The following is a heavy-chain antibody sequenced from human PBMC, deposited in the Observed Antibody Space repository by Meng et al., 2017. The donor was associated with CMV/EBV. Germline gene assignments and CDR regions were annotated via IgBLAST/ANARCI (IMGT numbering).Heavy chain of an antibody. J-gene: IGHJ4*02. Sequence: QGQWVQAGAGVKKPGSWVKVYCKASGGTFSSYAISWGRQAPGQGLEWMGGSNAGNGNTKYSQKFQGRVTMTRDTSISTAYMELSRLRSDDTAVYYCARDLGDTAIYWGQGTLVTVSS. D-gene: IGHD5-18*01. V-gene: IGHV1-2*02. CDR2: SNAGNGNT. CDR3: ARDLGDTAIY. CDR1: GGTFSSYA.